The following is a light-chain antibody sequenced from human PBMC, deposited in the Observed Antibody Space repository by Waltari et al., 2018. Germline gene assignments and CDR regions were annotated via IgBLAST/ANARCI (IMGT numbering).Light chain of an antibody. CDR2: DVN. CDR3: GSYAGSSTFVV. V-gene: IGLV2-14*03. Sequence: QSALTQPASVSGSPGQSITISCTGTSRHVGGYNYVSWYQQHPGTTPKLIIFDVNRRPSGVSHRFSGSKSGNTASLTISGLQAEDEADYYCGSYAGSSTFVVFGGGTKLTVL. CDR1: SRHVGGYNY. J-gene: IGLJ2*01.